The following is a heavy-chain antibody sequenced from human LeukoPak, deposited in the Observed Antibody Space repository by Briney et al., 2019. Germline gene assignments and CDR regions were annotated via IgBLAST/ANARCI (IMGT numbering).Heavy chain of an antibody. CDR1: GYTFTSHF. J-gene: IGHJ4*02. Sequence: GASVKVSCKASGYTFTSHFMHWVRQAPGQGLEWMGIINPRGGSTSYTQKFQGRVTMTRNTSISTAYMELSSLRSEDTAVYYCARGLGRTAMVTRGGVRFDYWGQGTLVTVSS. D-gene: IGHD5-18*01. V-gene: IGHV1-46*01. CDR3: ARGLGRTAMVTRGGVRFDY. CDR2: INPRGGST.